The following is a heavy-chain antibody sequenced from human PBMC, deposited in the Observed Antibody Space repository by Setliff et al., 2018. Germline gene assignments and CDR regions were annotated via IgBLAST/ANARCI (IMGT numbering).Heavy chain of an antibody. CDR3: ARAPRIAAAGTWSAGYGMDV. CDR2: IYYSGST. V-gene: IGHV4-38-2*02. CDR1: GYSISSGYY. J-gene: IGHJ6*02. D-gene: IGHD6-13*01. Sequence: PSETLSLTCTVSGYSISSGYYWSWIRQPPGKGLEWIGSIYYSGSTNYNPSLKSRVTISVDRSKNQFSLKLSSVTAADTAVYYCARAPRIAAAGTWSAGYGMDVWGQGTTVTVSS.